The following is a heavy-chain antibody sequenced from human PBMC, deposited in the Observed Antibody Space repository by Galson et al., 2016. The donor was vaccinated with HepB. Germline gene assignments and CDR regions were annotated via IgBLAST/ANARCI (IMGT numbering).Heavy chain of an antibody. Sequence: SETLSPTCSVSGGSIWDSRYFWTWVRQPPGERPEWIGSINYVGTTFYGASLKSRVTLSMDTSRSQLSLKMRSVTAADTAMYYCAGLEISGSGNFFDFWGQGLLVTVSS. CDR2: INYVGTT. V-gene: IGHV4-39*01. D-gene: IGHD3-10*01. CDR1: GGSIWDSRYF. CDR3: AGLEISGSGNFFDF. J-gene: IGHJ4*02.